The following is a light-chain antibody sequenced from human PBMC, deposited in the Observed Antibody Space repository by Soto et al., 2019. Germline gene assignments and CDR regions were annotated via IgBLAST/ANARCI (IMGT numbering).Light chain of an antibody. Sequence: DIQMTQSPSSLSASVGDRVTITCRASQSISRWLAWYQQKPGKAPKLLIYAASSLQSGVPSRFSGSGSGTEFTLSISGLQPDDFATYYCQHFYTYSPWTFGQGTKVDIK. CDR2: AAS. CDR3: QHFYTYSPWT. CDR1: QSISRW. V-gene: IGKV1-5*01. J-gene: IGKJ1*01.